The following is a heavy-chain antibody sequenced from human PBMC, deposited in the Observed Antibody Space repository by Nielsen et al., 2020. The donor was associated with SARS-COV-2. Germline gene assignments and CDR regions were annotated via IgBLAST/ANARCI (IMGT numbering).Heavy chain of an antibody. J-gene: IGHJ6*03. Sequence: WIRQPPGKGLEWIGEIHHSGNTNYAPSFKSRVSMSVDKSKSHLSLRLRSVTAADTAIYYCARRNIVVVPSPILGLGPFFSSYYVDVWGKGTTVTVSS. CDR2: IHHSGNT. V-gene: IGHV4-4*02. D-gene: IGHD2-2*02. CDR3: ARRNIVVVPSPILGLGPFFSSYYVDV.